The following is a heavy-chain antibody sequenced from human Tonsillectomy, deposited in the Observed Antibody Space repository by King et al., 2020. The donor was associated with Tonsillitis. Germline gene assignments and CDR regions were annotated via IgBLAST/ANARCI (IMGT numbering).Heavy chain of an antibody. CDR3: VKGGLFGYAFDI. CDR2: ISSNGGST. V-gene: IGHV3-64D*06. D-gene: IGHD3-10*01. CDR1: GFTFSSYA. J-gene: IGHJ3*02. Sequence: VQLVESGGGLVQPEGSLRLSCSASGFTFSSYAMHWVRQAPGKGLEYVSAISSNGGSTYYADSVKGRFTISRDNSKNTLYLQMSSLSAEDTAVYYCVKGGLFGYAFDIWGQGTMVTVSS.